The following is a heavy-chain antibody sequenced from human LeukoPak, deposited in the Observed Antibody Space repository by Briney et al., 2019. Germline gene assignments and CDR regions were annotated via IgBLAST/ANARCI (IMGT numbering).Heavy chain of an antibody. J-gene: IGHJ4*02. CDR2: INGDGGRT. V-gene: IGHV3-23*01. D-gene: IGHD3-3*01. CDR1: GFMFTNYA. CDR3: AKGYDFWSGGNVH. Sequence: GGSLRLSCAASGFMFTNYAISWVRQAPGKGLEWVSTINGDGGRTFYADSVKGRFIISRDNSKNTLSLQMNNLRPEDTAIYYCAKGYDFWSGGNVHWGQGTLVIVSS.